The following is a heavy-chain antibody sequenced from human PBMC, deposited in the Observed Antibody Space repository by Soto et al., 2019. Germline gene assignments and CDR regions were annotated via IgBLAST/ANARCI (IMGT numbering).Heavy chain of an antibody. CDR1: GYTFTSYD. V-gene: IGHV1-8*01. D-gene: IGHD6-13*01. J-gene: IGHJ3*02. Sequence: ASVKVSCKASGYTFTSYDINWVRQATGQGLEWMGGMNPNSGNTGYAQKFQGRVTMTRNTSISTAYMELSSLRSEDTAVYYCARWGIAAADDAFDIWGQGTMVTVSS. CDR2: MNPNSGNT. CDR3: ARWGIAAADDAFDI.